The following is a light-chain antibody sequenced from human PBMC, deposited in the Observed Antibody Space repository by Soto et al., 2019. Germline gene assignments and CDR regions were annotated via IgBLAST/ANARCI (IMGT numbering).Light chain of an antibody. Sequence: EIVLTQSTGTLSLSPGERATLSCRASQSVSNSYLAWHQQKPGQAPRLLIYGASSRATGIPERFSGSGSGTDFTLTISRLEPEDFAVYYCQQYGTSPSTFGQGTKVEVK. CDR1: QSVSNSY. CDR2: GAS. J-gene: IGKJ1*01. CDR3: QQYGTSPST. V-gene: IGKV3-20*01.